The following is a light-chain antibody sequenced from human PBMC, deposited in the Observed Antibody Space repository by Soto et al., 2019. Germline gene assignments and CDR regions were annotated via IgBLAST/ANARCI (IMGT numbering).Light chain of an antibody. J-gene: IGKJ5*01. CDR3: QQAASFPIT. CDR2: TAS. CDR1: QGVSTW. V-gene: IGKV1-12*01. Sequence: IPMTQSPSSVSASVGDRVTITCRASQGVSTWLAWYQQKPGKAPNLLIYTASSLQSGVPSRFSGSGSGTDFTLTINGLQPEDFATYYCQQAASFPITFGQGTRLQIK.